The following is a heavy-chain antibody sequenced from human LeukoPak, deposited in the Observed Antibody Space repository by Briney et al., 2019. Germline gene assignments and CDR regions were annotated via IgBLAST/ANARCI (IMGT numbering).Heavy chain of an antibody. V-gene: IGHV3-7*02. J-gene: IGHJ4*02. CDR3: VSSPRSYGDSPHFDN. CDR1: GFTFSRYW. Sequence: GGSLRLSCAASGFTFSRYWMTWVRQAPGKGLEWVANIKQDGSETYYVDSVKGRFAISRDNAKKTLHLQMHSLTAADTAIYYCVSSPRSYGDSPHFDNWGQGALVTVSS. CDR2: IKQDGSET. D-gene: IGHD4-17*01.